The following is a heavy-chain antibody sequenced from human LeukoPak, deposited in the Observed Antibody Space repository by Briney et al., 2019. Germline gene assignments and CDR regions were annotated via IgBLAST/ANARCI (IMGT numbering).Heavy chain of an antibody. CDR1: GFTFSSYG. J-gene: IGHJ4*02. CDR2: ISYDGSNK. D-gene: IGHD4-17*01. Sequence: PGGSLRLSCAASGFTFSSYGMHWVRQAPGKGLEWVAVISYDGSNKYYADSVKGRFTISRDNSKNTLYLQMNSLGAEDTAVYYCAKGLSRTTVTTPADYWGQGTLVTVSS. V-gene: IGHV3-30*18. CDR3: AKGLSRTTVTTPADY.